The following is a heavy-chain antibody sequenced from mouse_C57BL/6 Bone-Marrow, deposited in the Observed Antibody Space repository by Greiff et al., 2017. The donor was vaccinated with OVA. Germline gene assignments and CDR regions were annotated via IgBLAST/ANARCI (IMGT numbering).Heavy chain of an antibody. V-gene: IGHV1-52*01. J-gene: IGHJ3*01. Sequence: QVQLQQPGAELVRPGSSVKLSCKASGYTFTSYWMHWVKQRPIQGLEWIGNIDPSDSETHYNQKFKDKATLTVDKSSSTAYMQLSSLTSEDSAVYYCARSASLYLAYWGQGTLVTVSA. CDR1: GYTFTSYW. CDR3: ARSASLYLAY. CDR2: IDPSDSET. D-gene: IGHD6-5*01.